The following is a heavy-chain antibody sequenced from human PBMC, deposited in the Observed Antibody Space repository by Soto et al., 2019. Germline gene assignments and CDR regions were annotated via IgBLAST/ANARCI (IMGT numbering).Heavy chain of an antibody. D-gene: IGHD6-13*01. Sequence: QVQLVQSGAEVKKPGYSVKVSCKASGGTFSTYGINWVRQAPGQGLEWMGGIIPIFDTTNYAQKFQGKFTITADEATSTVYMELTSLRSEATAVDYCARDGAGAATSGMDVCVQGTTVTVSS. J-gene: IGHJ6*02. CDR3: ARDGAGAATSGMDV. CDR2: IIPIFDTT. V-gene: IGHV1-69*01. CDR1: GGTFSTYG.